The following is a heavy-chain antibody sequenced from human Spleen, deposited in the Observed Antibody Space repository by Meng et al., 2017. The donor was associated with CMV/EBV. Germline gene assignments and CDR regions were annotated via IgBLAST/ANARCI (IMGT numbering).Heavy chain of an antibody. CDR3: AKTDSREGGFDS. D-gene: IGHD1-1*01. Sequence: CTVSGASIPHGGYYWSWIRQHPERGLEWIGFIYFSGVTYYNPSLKSRITISIDASKRQFFLKLNSVTAADTAVYYCAKTDSREGGFDSWGQGTLVTVSS. CDR2: IYFSGVT. V-gene: IGHV4-31*03. J-gene: IGHJ4*02. CDR1: GASIPHGGYY.